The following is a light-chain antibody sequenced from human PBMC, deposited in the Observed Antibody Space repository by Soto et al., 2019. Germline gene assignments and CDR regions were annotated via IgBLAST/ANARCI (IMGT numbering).Light chain of an antibody. V-gene: IGKV3-15*01. CDR1: QSVRSS. CDR3: QQYNNWPPT. J-gene: IGKJ5*01. CDR2: DAS. Sequence: EIVMTQSPATLSVSLGEIATLSCRASQSVRSSLAWYQQKPGQAPRLIIYDASTRAPGIPARFSGSGSGTELTLTISSLQSDDFAVYHCQQYNNWPPTLGHGTRLEI.